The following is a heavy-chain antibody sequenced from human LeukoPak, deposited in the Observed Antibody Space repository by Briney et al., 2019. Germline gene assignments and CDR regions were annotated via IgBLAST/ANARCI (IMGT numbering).Heavy chain of an antibody. J-gene: IGHJ6*02. CDR2: IIPIFGTA. CDR3: ASGGAGVVPAGIIYYYYGMDV. D-gene: IGHD2-2*01. CDR1: GGTFSSYA. V-gene: IGHV1-69*13. Sequence: ASVKVSCKASGGTFSSYAISWVRQAPGQGLEWMGGIIPIFGTANYAQKFQGRVTITADESTSTAYMELSSLRSEDTAVYYCASGGAGVVPAGIIYYYYGMDVWGQGTTVTVSS.